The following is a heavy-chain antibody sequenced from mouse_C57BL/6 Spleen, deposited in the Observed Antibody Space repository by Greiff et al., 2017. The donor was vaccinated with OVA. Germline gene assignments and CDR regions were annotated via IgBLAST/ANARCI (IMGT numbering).Heavy chain of an antibody. J-gene: IGHJ4*01. CDR1: GFSLTSYG. D-gene: IGHD1-1*01. Sequence: QVQLQQSGPGLVQPSQSLSITCPVSGFSLTSYGVHWVRQSPGKGLEWLGVIWSGGSTDYNAAFISRLSISKDNSKSQVFFKMNSLQADDTAIYYCASPYGSSHYYAMDYWGQGTSVTVSS. CDR3: ASPYGSSHYYAMDY. V-gene: IGHV2-2*01. CDR2: IWSGGST.